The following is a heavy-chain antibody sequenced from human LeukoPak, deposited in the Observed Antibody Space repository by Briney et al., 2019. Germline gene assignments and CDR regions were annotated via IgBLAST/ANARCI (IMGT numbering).Heavy chain of an antibody. CDR1: GYSISSGYY. V-gene: IGHV4-38-2*02. J-gene: IGHJ6*03. D-gene: IGHD6-13*01. CDR3: ARHDRYSSSWRGKNHYYMDV. CDR2: IYHSGST. Sequence: PSETLSLTCTVSGYSISSGYYWGWIRQPPGKGLEWIGSIYHSGSTNYNPSLKSRVTISVDTSKNQFSLKLSSVTAADTAVYYCARHDRYSSSWRGKNHYYMDVWGKGTTVTISS.